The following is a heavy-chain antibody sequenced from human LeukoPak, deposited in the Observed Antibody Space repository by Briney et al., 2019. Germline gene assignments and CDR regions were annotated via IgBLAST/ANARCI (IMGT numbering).Heavy chain of an antibody. CDR3: AKGKENMIPSCWGNGFAP. CDR1: NFTFSSYG. V-gene: IGHV3-30*18. Sequence: GGSLRLSCAASNFTFSSYGIHWVRQAPGKGLEWVAVISYDGSTKYYADSVKGRFTISRDNSKNTLYLQMNSLRPEDRALYYCAKGKENMIPSCWGNGFAPGGRGTPVTVSS. CDR2: ISYDGSTK. J-gene: IGHJ5*02. D-gene: IGHD3-16*01.